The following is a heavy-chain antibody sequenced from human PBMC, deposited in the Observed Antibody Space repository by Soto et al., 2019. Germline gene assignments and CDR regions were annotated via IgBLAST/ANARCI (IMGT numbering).Heavy chain of an antibody. J-gene: IGHJ6*02. V-gene: IGHV3-30*18. Sequence: PGGSLRRSCAASGFTFRSYGMQWVRQAPARWLEXVAVISYDGSNKYYADSVKGRFTISRDNSKNTLYLQMNSLRAEDTAVYYCAKDFPVDIVATMAPYYYYGMDVWGQGTTVTGSS. CDR2: ISYDGSNK. CDR1: GFTFRSYG. CDR3: AKDFPVDIVATMAPYYYYGMDV. D-gene: IGHD5-12*01.